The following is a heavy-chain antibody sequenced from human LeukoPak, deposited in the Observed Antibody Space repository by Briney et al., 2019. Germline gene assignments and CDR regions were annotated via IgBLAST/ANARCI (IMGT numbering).Heavy chain of an antibody. Sequence: GGSLRLSCVASGFILSRYYMSWVRQTPGKGLEWVAPSYSGGSTYYADSVKGRFTISRDNSNKMLFLQMNSLRADDTGVYYCARGPDVDGYIHAPFDSWGQGAMVTVSS. J-gene: IGHJ4*02. D-gene: IGHD5-24*01. CDR3: ARGPDVDGYIHAPFDS. CDR2: SYSGGST. CDR1: GFILSRYY. V-gene: IGHV3-53*01.